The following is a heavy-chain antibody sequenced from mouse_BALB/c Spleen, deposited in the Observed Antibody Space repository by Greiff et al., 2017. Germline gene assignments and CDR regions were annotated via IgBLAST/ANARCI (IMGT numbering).Heavy chain of an antibody. CDR3: ARGEGYYAMDY. CDR1: GFTFSDYY. CDR2: ISDGGGYT. Sequence: EVQGVESGGGLVKPGGSLKLSCAASGFTFSDYYMYWVRQTPEKRLEWVATISDGGGYTYYPDRVKGRVTISRDNSKNNRYLQMSSLKAEDTAMYYCARGEGYYAMDYWGQGTSVTVSS. V-gene: IGHV5-4*02. J-gene: IGHJ4*01.